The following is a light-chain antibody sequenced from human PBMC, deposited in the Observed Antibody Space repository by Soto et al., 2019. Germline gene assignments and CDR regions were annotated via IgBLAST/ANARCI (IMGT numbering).Light chain of an antibody. CDR1: QSVSSY. Sequence: EIVLTQSPATLSLSPGERATLSCRASQSVSSYLAWYQQKPGQAPRLLIYDASNTANGIPARFSGSGSGTDVTLTISSLEPEDFAVYYCQQRSTWPRWTCGQGTKVDIK. J-gene: IGKJ1*01. CDR2: DAS. CDR3: QQRSTWPRWT. V-gene: IGKV3-11*01.